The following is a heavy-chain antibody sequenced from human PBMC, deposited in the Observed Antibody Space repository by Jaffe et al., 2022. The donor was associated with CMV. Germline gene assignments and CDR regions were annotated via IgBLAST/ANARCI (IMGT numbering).Heavy chain of an antibody. V-gene: IGHV4-59*08. CDR2: IYYSGST. Sequence: QVQLQESGPGLVKPSETLSLTCTVSGGSISSDYWSWIRQPPGKGLEWIGYIYYSGSTNYNPSLKSRVTISIDTSKNQFSLKLSSVTAADTAVYYCARQGRISSWPVDYWGQGTLVTVSS. D-gene: IGHD6-13*01. CDR1: GGSISSDY. CDR3: ARQGRISSWPVDY. J-gene: IGHJ4*02.